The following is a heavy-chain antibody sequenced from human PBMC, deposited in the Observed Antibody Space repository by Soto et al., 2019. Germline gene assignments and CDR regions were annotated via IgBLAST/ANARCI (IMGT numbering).Heavy chain of an antibody. J-gene: IGHJ4*02. V-gene: IGHV3-72*01. CDR2: TRNKANNYIT. CDR3: GRWTSGSPDC. D-gene: IGHD1-26*01. Sequence: EVQLVESGGGLVQPGGSLRLSCAASGFTLSAHYMDWVRQAPGKGLEWLGRTRNKANNYITEYATSVKGTVTISRDDSKTSVYPQLNSLKSEYTAVYYCGRWTSGSPDCWGQGTLVTVSS. CDR1: GFTLSAHY.